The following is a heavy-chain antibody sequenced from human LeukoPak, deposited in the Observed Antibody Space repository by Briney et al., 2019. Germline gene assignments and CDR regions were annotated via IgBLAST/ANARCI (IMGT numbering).Heavy chain of an antibody. CDR3: ARDDGSGSYLFHY. V-gene: IGHV1-2*02. D-gene: IGHD3-10*01. J-gene: IGHJ4*02. CDR2: INPNSGGT. CDR1: GYTFTGNY. Sequence: ASVKVSCKASGYTFTGNYMHWVRQAPGQGLEWMGWINPNSGGTNYAQKFQGRVTMTRDTSISTAYMELSRLRSDDTAVYYCARDDGSGSYLFHYWGQGTLVTVSS.